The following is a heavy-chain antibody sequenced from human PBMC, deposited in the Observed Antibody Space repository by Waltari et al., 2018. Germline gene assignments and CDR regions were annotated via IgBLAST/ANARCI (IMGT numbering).Heavy chain of an antibody. CDR3: ARTSSSGGY. J-gene: IGHJ4*02. Sequence: QVQLQQWGAGLLKPSETLSLTCAVYGGSFSGYYWSWIRQPPGKGLEWIGEINHSGSTNYNPSLKSRVTISVDTSKNQFSLRMTSVTAADTAVYYCARTSSSGGYWGQGALVTVSS. CDR1: GGSFSGYY. V-gene: IGHV4-34*01. CDR2: INHSGST. D-gene: IGHD3-10*01.